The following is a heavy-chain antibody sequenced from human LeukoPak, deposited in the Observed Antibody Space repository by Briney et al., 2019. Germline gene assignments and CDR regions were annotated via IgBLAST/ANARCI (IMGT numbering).Heavy chain of an antibody. CDR1: GGSFSGYY. J-gene: IGHJ6*02. CDR3: ARGKYSSSWRYYYYGMDV. CDR2: INHSGST. Sequence: SETLSLTCAVYGGSFSGYYWRWIRQPPGKGLEWIGEINHSGSTNYNPSLKSRVTISVDTSKNQFSLKLSSVTAADTAAYYCARGKYSSSWRYYYYGMDVWGQGTTVTVSS. D-gene: IGHD6-13*01. V-gene: IGHV4-34*01.